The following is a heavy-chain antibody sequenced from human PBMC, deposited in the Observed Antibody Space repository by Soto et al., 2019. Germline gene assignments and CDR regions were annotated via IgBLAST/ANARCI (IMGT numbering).Heavy chain of an antibody. CDR1: GLTFSDYA. J-gene: IGHJ4*02. CDR2: VTDSGGST. Sequence: GGSLRLSCAASGLTFSDYAMSWVRQAPGKGLEWVSSVTDSGGSTDYADSVKGRFTISRDNSKNTLYLQMSSLRAEDTAVYYCAKDHGARGLAVTLDYWGQGTLVTVSS. CDR3: AKDHGARGLAVTLDY. V-gene: IGHV3-23*01. D-gene: IGHD5-12*01.